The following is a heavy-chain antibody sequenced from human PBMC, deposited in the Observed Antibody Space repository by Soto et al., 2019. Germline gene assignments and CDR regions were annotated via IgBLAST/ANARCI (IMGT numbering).Heavy chain of an antibody. CDR1: GFSLITRGVG. CDR3: EHRRGDLLTGHYYFDY. J-gene: IGHJ4*02. CDR2: ISWDGEK. Sequence: ITLKESGPTLVKPTQTLTLTCTFSGFSLITRGVGLGLIRQPPGKALEWLALISWDGEKRYSPSLKSRLTINKDASENQVVLTMTNMDPVDTATYDGEHRRGDLLTGHYYFDYWGQGTLVTVSS. V-gene: IGHV2-5*02. D-gene: IGHD3-9*01.